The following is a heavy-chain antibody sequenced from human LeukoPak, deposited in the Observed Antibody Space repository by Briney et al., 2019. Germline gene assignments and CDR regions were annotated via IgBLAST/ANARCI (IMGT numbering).Heavy chain of an antibody. CDR1: GGSISSSSYY. CDR3: ARTQYCSGTSCYFGYFDY. J-gene: IGHJ4*02. V-gene: IGHV4-61*01. CDR2: IYYSGST. Sequence: SETLSLTCTVSGGSISSSSYYWSWTRQPPGKGLEWIGYIYYSGSTNYNPSLKSRVTISVDTSKNQFSLKLSSVTAADTAVYYCARTQYCSGTSCYFGYFDYWGQGALVTVSS. D-gene: IGHD2-2*01.